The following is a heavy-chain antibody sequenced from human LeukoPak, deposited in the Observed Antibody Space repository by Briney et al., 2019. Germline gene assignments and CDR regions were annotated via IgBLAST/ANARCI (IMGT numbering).Heavy chain of an antibody. CDR2: ISYDGSNK. CDR3: AILTDY. V-gene: IGHV3-30*03. J-gene: IGHJ4*02. Sequence: GGSLRLSCAASGFTFSSYGMHRVRQAPGKGLEWVAVISYDGSNKYYADSVKGRFTISRDNSKNTLYLQMNSLRAEDTAVYYCAILTDYWGQGTLVTVSS. CDR1: GFTFSSYG. D-gene: IGHD2-15*01.